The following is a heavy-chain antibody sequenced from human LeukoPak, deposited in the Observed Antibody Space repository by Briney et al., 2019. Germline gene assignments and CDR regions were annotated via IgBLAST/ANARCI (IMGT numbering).Heavy chain of an antibody. J-gene: IGHJ6*02. V-gene: IGHV1-69*04. CDR3: ASLDYGGNYAYYYYGMDV. D-gene: IGHD4-23*01. CDR2: IIPILGIA. CDR1: GGTFSSYA. Sequence: SVKVSYKASGGTFSSYAISWVRQATGQGLEWMGRIIPILGIANYAQKFQGRVTITADKSTSTAYMELSSLRSEDTAVYYCASLDYGGNYAYYYYGMDVWGQGTTVTVSS.